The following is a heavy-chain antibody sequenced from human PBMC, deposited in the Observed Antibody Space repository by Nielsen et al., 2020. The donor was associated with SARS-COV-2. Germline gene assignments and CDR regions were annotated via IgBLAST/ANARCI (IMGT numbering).Heavy chain of an antibody. CDR3: ARSGLTYDSSGYYYPFDY. CDR2: INSDGSST. J-gene: IGHJ4*02. CDR1: GFTFSSYW. D-gene: IGHD3-22*01. V-gene: IGHV3-74*01. Sequence: GESLKISYAASGFTFSSYWMHWVRQAPGKGLVWVSRINSDGSSTSYADSVKGRFTISRDNAKNTLYLQMNSLRAEDTAVYYCARSGLTYDSSGYYYPFDYWGQGTLVTVSS.